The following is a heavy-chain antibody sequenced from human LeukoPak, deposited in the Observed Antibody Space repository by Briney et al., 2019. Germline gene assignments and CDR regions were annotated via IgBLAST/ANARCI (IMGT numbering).Heavy chain of an antibody. CDR1: GFTLDDYA. J-gene: IGHJ4*02. V-gene: IGHV3-9*01. CDR3: AKGRRGAAAGIDY. Sequence: PRGSLRLSCAAYGFTLDDYAIHWVRQAPGNGLEWVSSISWNSGSIGYADSVKGRFTISRDNAKNSLYLQMNSLRAEDTALYYCAKGRRGAAAGIDYWGQGTLVTVSS. CDR2: ISWNSGSI. D-gene: IGHD6-13*01.